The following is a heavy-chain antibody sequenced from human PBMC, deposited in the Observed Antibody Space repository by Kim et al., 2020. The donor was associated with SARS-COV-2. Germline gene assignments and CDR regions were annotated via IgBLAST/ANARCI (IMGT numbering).Heavy chain of an antibody. D-gene: IGHD1-26*01. CDR3: ARESIVGATTGIDY. Sequence: ADSVQGRFTISRDNSKNTLYLQMNSLRAEDTAVYYCARESIVGATTGIDYWGQGTLVTVSS. V-gene: IGHV3-30*01. J-gene: IGHJ4*02.